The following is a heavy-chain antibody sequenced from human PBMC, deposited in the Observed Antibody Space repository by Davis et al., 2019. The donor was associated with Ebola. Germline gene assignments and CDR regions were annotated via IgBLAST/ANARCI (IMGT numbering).Heavy chain of an antibody. Sequence: MPSETLSLTCPVSGGSTSSYYWSWNRQLPGKGLEWIGYIHYSGSTNYNPSLKSRVTIPGDPSKNQFSLKLSSVTAADTAVYYCARDGYSGSYYGRAEYYYYGMDVWGQGTTVTVSS. D-gene: IGHD1-26*01. CDR3: ARDGYSGSYYGRAEYYYYGMDV. J-gene: IGHJ6*02. CDR1: GGSTSSYY. V-gene: IGHV4-59*01. CDR2: IHYSGST.